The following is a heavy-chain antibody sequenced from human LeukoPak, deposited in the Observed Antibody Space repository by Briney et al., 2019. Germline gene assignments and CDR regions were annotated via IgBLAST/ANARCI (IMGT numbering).Heavy chain of an antibody. CDR2: INPSGGNT. V-gene: IGHV1-46*01. Sequence: ASVKVSCKASGYIFTSYYIHWVRQAPGQGLEWVGIINPSGGNTNYAQKFQGRVTMTRGMSTSTVYMELSSLTSEDTAVYSCARALPHRRLMDTTMNQHWFDPWGQGTLVTVSS. CDR3: ARALPHRRLMDTTMNQHWFDP. D-gene: IGHD5-18*01. J-gene: IGHJ5*02. CDR1: GYIFTSYY.